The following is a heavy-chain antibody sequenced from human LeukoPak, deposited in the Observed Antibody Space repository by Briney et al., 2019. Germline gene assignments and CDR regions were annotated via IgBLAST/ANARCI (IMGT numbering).Heavy chain of an antibody. D-gene: IGHD6-13*01. CDR3: ARGERSSWYQYFDY. Sequence: GGSLRLSCAASGFTFSSYSMNWVRQAPGKGLEWVSYISSSGSTKYYADSVKGRFTISRDNAKNSLYLQMNSLRAEDTAVYYCARGERSSWYQYFDYWGQGTLVTVSS. J-gene: IGHJ4*02. CDR2: ISSSGSTK. V-gene: IGHV3-48*04. CDR1: GFTFSSYS.